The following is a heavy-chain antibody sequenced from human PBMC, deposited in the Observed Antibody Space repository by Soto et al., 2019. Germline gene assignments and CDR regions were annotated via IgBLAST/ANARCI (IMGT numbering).Heavy chain of an antibody. Sequence: TSETLSLTCAVYGGSFSGYYWSWIRQPPGKGLEWIGEINHSGSTNYNPSLKSRVTISVDTSKNQFSLKLSSVTAADTAVYYCARGNIVVVPDAEYNWFEPWGQGTLVTVSS. CDR3: ARGNIVVVPDAEYNWFEP. CDR1: GGSFSGYY. CDR2: INHSGST. J-gene: IGHJ5*02. V-gene: IGHV4-34*01. D-gene: IGHD2-2*01.